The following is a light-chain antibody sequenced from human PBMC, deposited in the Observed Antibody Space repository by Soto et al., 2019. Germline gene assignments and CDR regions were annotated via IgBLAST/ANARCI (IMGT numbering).Light chain of an antibody. Sequence: QSALTQPASESGSPGQSITISCTGTSSDIGRYNLVSWYQQHPGKAPKLIIYEDIERPSGVSNRFSGSKSGNTASLTISGLQTEDERSYYCCSYAGGTRVVFGGGTKLTLL. CDR1: SSDIGRYNL. CDR3: CSYAGGTRVV. V-gene: IGLV2-23*01. J-gene: IGLJ2*01. CDR2: EDI.